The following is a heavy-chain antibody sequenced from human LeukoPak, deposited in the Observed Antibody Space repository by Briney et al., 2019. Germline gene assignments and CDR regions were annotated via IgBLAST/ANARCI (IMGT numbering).Heavy chain of an antibody. CDR2: ISGSGGST. V-gene: IGHV3-23*01. D-gene: IGHD6-13*01. J-gene: IGHJ6*03. Sequence: PSGGSLRLSCAASGFTFSSYEMNWVRQAPGKGLEWVSAISGSGGSTYYADSVKGRFTISRDNSKNTLYLQMNSLRAEDTAVYYCAKAGLSSGSSWGSPYYMDVWGKGTTVTISS. CDR1: GFTFSSYE. CDR3: AKAGLSSGSSWGSPYYMDV.